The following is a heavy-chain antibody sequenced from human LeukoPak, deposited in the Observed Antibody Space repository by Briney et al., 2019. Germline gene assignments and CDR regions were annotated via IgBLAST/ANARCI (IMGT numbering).Heavy chain of an antibody. J-gene: IGHJ4*02. CDR2: INPNSGGT. CDR3: ARLDYDILTGHLWDY. Sequence: ASVKVSCKASGYTFTGYYMHWVRQAPGQGLEWMGRINPNSGGTNYAQKFQGRVTMTRDTSISTAYMELSRLRSDDTAVYYCARLDYDILTGHLWDYWGQGTLVTVSS. CDR1: GYTFTGYY. D-gene: IGHD3-9*01. V-gene: IGHV1-2*06.